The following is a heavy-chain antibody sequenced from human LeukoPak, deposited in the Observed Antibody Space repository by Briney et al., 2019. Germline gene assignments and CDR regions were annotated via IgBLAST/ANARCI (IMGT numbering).Heavy chain of an antibody. J-gene: IGHJ4*02. Sequence: SETLSLTCTVAGGSISSGSYYWSWIRQPAGKGLEWIGRIYTSGSTNYNPSLKSRVTISVDTSKNQFSLKLSSVTAADTAVYYCARSIPSITMIADLPMGFDYWGQGTLVTVSS. D-gene: IGHD3-22*01. CDR1: GGSISSGSYY. V-gene: IGHV4-61*02. CDR2: IYTSGST. CDR3: ARSIPSITMIADLPMGFDY.